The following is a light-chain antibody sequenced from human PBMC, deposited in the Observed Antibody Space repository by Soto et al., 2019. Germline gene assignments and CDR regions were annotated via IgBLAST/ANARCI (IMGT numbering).Light chain of an antibody. J-gene: IGKJ2*01. CDR1: QSVLYSSNNNNY. CDR2: WAS. V-gene: IGKV4-1*01. CDR3: QQYFSAPNT. Sequence: DIVMTQSPDSLAVSLGEGATINCKSSQSVLYSSNNNNYLAWYQQKPGQPPKLLISWASTRESGVPDRFSGSGSGTDFTLTISSLQAEDVAVYYCQQYFSAPNTFGQGTKLEIK.